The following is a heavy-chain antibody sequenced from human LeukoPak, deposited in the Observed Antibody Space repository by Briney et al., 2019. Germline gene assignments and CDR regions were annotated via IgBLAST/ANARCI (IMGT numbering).Heavy chain of an antibody. V-gene: IGHV3-23*01. CDR1: GFTFSSFA. CDR2: ISGSGDST. Sequence: GGSLRLSCAASGFTFSSFAMSWVRQAPGKGLEWVSAISGSGDSTYYADSVKGRFTISSDNSKNTLYLQMNSLRVEDTAVYYCAKHYQVIVVPAAVHWGQGTLVTVSS. CDR3: AKHYQVIVVPAAVH. J-gene: IGHJ4*02. D-gene: IGHD2-2*01.